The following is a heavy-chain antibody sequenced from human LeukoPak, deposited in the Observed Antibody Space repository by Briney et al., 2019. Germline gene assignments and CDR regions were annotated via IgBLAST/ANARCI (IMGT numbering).Heavy chain of an antibody. D-gene: IGHD3-9*01. Sequence: SETLSLTCAVYGGSFSGYYWSWIRQPPGKGLEWIGEINHSGSTNYNPSLKSRVTISVDTSKNQFSLKLSSVTAADTAVYCCAANYDILTGYPRDYYYYMDVWGKGTTVTVSS. J-gene: IGHJ6*03. CDR3: AANYDILTGYPRDYYYYMDV. CDR1: GGSFSGYY. CDR2: INHSGST. V-gene: IGHV4-34*01.